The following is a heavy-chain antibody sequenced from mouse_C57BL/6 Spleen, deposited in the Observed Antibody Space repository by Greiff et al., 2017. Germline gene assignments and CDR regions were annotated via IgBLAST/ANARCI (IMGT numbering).Heavy chain of an antibody. CDR3: ARELYYDYLYYAMDY. V-gene: IGHV3-6*01. D-gene: IGHD2-4*01. J-gene: IGHJ4*01. CDR2: ISYDGSN. CDR1: GYSITSGYY. Sequence: ESGPGLVKPSQSLSLTCSVTGYSITSGYYWNWIRQFPGNKLEWMGYISYDGSNNYNPSLKNRISITRDTSKNQFFLKLNSVTTEDTATYYCARELYYDYLYYAMDYWGQGTSVTVSS.